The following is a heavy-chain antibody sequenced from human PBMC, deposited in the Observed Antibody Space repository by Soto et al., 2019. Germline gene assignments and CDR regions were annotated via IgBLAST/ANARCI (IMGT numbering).Heavy chain of an antibody. CDR2: ISGYNGNT. CDR3: ARYRHYYESSGYYTDTFDI. D-gene: IGHD3-22*01. Sequence: GASVKVSCKASGYTFTSYGISWVRQAPGQGLEWMGWISGYNGNTNYAQKLQGRVTMTTDTSTSTAYMELRSLRSDDTAVYYCARYRHYYESSGYYTDTFDIWGQGTMVTVSS. V-gene: IGHV1-18*01. J-gene: IGHJ3*02. CDR1: GYTFTSYG.